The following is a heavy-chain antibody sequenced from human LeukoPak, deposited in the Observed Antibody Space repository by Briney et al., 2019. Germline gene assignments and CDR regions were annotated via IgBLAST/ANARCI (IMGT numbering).Heavy chain of an antibody. J-gene: IGHJ4*02. CDR2: INHSDST. CDR1: GGSFSGYY. V-gene: IGHV4-34*01. D-gene: IGHD6-19*01. Sequence: SETLSLTCAVYGGSFSGYYWSWIRQPPGKGLEWGGDINHSDSTNYNTSLKSRVPISVNTSKNHSSLKLSSATAADTAVYYCARAGYSSGWYLYWGQGTLVTVSS. CDR3: ARAGYSSGWYLY.